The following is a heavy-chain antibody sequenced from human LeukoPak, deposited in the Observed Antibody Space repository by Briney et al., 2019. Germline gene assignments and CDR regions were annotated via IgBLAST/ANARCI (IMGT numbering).Heavy chain of an antibody. CDR3: AKDDQIGFDYSNSLEY. V-gene: IGHV3-33*06. CDR2: IWSDGTNR. J-gene: IGHJ4*02. D-gene: IGHD4-11*01. Sequence: PGGSLRLSCAATGSTFNHYAMHWVRQAPGKGLEWVAVIWSDGTNRYYADSVKGRFTISRDDAGKTVYLQMSSLRPEDTGVYYCAKDDQIGFDYSNSLEYWGQGTPVTVST. CDR1: GSTFNHYA.